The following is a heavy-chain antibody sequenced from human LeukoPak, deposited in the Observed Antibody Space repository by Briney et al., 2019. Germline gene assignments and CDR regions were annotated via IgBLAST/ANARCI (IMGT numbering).Heavy chain of an antibody. D-gene: IGHD2/OR15-2a*01. CDR1: GGSISSYY. J-gene: IGHJ4*02. CDR2: IYYSGST. CDR3: ARGFPSHFFDY. Sequence: SETLSLTCTVSGGSISSYYWSRIRQPPGKGLEWIGYIYYSGSTNYNPSLKSRVTISVDTSKNQFSLKLSSVTAADTAVYYCARGFPSHFFDYWGQGTLVTVSS. V-gene: IGHV4-59*01.